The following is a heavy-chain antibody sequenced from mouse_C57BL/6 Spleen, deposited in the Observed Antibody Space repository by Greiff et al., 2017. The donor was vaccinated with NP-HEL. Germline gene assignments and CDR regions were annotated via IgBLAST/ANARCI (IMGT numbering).Heavy chain of an antibody. V-gene: IGHV5-16*01. CDR2: INYDGSST. CDR3: ARDLVLDY. J-gene: IGHJ2*01. CDR1: GFTFSDYY. Sequence: EVQLVESEGGLVQPGSSMKLSCTASGFTFSDYYMAWVRQVPEKGLEWVANINYDGSSTYYLDSLKSRFIISRDNAKNILYLQMSSLKSEDTATYYCARDLVLDYWGQGTTLTVSS.